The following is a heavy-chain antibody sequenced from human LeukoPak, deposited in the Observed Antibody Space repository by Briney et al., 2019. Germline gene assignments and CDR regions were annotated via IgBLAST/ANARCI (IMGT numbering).Heavy chain of an antibody. V-gene: IGHV4-34*01. Sequence: SETLSLTCAVYGGSFSGYYWSWIRQPPGKGLEWIGSIYHSGSTYYNPSLKSRVTISVDTSKNQFSLKLSSVTAADTAVYYCARVGHYGSGSYSDAFDIWGQGTMVTVSS. D-gene: IGHD3-10*01. J-gene: IGHJ3*02. CDR3: ARVGHYGSGSYSDAFDI. CDR2: IYHSGST. CDR1: GGSFSGYY.